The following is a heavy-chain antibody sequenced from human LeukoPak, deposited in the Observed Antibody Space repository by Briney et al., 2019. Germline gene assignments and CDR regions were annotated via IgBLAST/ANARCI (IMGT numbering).Heavy chain of an antibody. CDR1: GFTFSSYS. J-gene: IGHJ4*02. D-gene: IGHD3-3*01. CDR3: ARCGEVFYDFFPPSGNDY. V-gene: IGHV3-48*02. Sequence: GGSLRLSCAASGFTFSSYSMNWVRQAPGKGLEWVSYISSSSSTIYYADSVKGRFTISRDNAKNSLYLQMNSPRDEDTAVYYCARCGEVFYDFFPPSGNDYWGQGTLVTVSS. CDR2: ISSSSSTI.